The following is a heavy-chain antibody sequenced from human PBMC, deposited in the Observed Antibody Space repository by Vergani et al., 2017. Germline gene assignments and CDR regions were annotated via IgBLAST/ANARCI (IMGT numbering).Heavy chain of an antibody. V-gene: IGHV1-69*01. CDR1: GYTFTGYY. CDR3: ARGGPRWLQPSAGDAFDI. D-gene: IGHD5-24*01. CDR2: INPIFGTA. Sequence: QVQLVQSGAEVKKPGASVKVSCKASGYTFTGYYMHWVRQAPGQGLEWMGWINPIFGTANYAQKFQGRVTITADESTSTAYMELSSLRSEDTAVYYCARGGPRWLQPSAGDAFDIWGQGTMVTVSS. J-gene: IGHJ3*02.